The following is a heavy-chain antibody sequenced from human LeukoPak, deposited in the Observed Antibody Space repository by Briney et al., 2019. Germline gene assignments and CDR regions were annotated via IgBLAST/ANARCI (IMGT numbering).Heavy chain of an antibody. CDR1: GGSISSYY. Sequence: SETLSLTCTVSGGSISSYYWSWIRQPLGKGLEWIGYIYHSGSTNYNPSLKSRVTISVDTSKNQFSLKLSSVTAADTAVYYCARGDHFGSGSYLGWGQGTLVTVSS. CDR2: IYHSGST. CDR3: ARGDHFGSGSYLG. V-gene: IGHV4-59*01. D-gene: IGHD3-10*01. J-gene: IGHJ4*02.